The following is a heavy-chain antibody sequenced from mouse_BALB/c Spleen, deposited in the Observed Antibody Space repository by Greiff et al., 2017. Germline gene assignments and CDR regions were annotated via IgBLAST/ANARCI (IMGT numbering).Heavy chain of an antibody. Sequence: EGQLVESGGGLVQPGGSRKLSCAASGFTFSSFGMHWVRQAPEKGLEWVAYISSGSSTIYYADTVKGRFTISRDNPKNTLFLQMTSLRSEDTAMYYCARGDYYGSSAWFAYWGQGTLVTVSA. CDR2: ISSGSSTI. CDR1: GFTFSSFG. CDR3: ARGDYYGSSAWFAY. V-gene: IGHV5-17*02. D-gene: IGHD1-1*01. J-gene: IGHJ3*01.